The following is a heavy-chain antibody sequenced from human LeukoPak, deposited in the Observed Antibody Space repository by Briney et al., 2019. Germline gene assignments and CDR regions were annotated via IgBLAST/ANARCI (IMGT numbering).Heavy chain of an antibody. CDR3: ARDRSNSWTFDY. D-gene: IGHD6-13*01. CDR1: GFTVSGYG. J-gene: IGHJ4*02. V-gene: IGHV3-30*03. Sequence: PGRSLRLSCAASGFTVSGYGMHWVRQAPGKGLEWMAVISYDGSHIYYADSVKGRFTISRDSSKNTLYLQMNSLRTDDTAVYYCARDRSNSWTFDYWGQGTLVTVSP. CDR2: ISYDGSHI.